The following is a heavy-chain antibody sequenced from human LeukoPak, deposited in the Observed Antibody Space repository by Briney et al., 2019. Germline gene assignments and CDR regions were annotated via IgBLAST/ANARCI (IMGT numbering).Heavy chain of an antibody. J-gene: IGHJ4*02. D-gene: IGHD2/OR15-2a*01. V-gene: IGHV4-4*02. CDR2: ISHDGTT. Sequence: KPSETLSLTCGVSGGSIDITNYWSWVRQAPGRGLEWIGEISHDGTTNYNSSLRSRVAMSFDRANNQFSLSLTSVTAADTAVYYCTRENRPFCPFAFWGQGVLVTVSS. CDR1: GGSIDITNY. CDR3: TRENRPFCPFAF.